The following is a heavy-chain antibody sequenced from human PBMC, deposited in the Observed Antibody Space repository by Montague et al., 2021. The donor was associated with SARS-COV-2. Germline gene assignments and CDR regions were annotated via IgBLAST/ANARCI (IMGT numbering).Heavy chain of an antibody. Sequence: SETLSLTCMVSGASIRSYSWSWIRQPPGKGLEWIGYIHDSGSTKYNPSLESRVTISVDTPKNQISLRLTSVSAADTAVYYCARHRYSDTNCYSTYYYYGMDVWGQGTTVTVSS. CDR2: IHDSGST. V-gene: IGHV4-59*08. D-gene: IGHD2-21*02. CDR3: ARHRYSDTNCYSTYYYYGMDV. J-gene: IGHJ6*02. CDR1: GASIRSYS.